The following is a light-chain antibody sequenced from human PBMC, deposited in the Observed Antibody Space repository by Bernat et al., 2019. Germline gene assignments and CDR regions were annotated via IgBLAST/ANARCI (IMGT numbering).Light chain of an antibody. V-gene: IGKV1-39*01. CDR1: QSITNY. J-gene: IGKJ4*01. CDR3: QQSYHIPRT. CDR2: AAS. Sequence: DIQMTQSPSSLSASVGDRVIVSCRASQSITNYLNWYQHRPGKAPKLLIYAASILQSGVPSRFSGRGSGTDFTLTISSLQTEDFATYHWQQSYHIPRTFGGGNKVGI.